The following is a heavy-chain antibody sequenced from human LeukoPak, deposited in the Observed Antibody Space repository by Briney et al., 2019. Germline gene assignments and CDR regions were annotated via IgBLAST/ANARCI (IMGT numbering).Heavy chain of an antibody. CDR3: ARAYYDFWSGLGDWFDP. J-gene: IGHJ5*02. V-gene: IGHV3-48*01. CDR2: ISSSSSTI. Sequence: GGSLRLSCAASGFTFSSYEMNWVRQAPGKGLEWVSYISSSSSTIYYADSVKGRFTISRDNAKNSLYLQMNSLRAEDTAVYYCARAYYDFWSGLGDWFDPWGQGTLVTVSP. CDR1: GFTFSSYE. D-gene: IGHD3-3*01.